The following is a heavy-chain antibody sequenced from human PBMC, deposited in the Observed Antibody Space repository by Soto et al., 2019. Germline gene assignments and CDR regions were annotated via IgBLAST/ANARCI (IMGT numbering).Heavy chain of an antibody. CDR3: ARYVSVITSVFGV. Sequence: QVHLVQSGAEVKRPGSSVTVSCMASGGNFYTYAFTWVRQAPGQGLEWMGGITPMIGTTKYAQKIHGRVTSSAEESASPACMALSNQKSDYTAVYFGARYVSVITSVFGVWGQGALITVS. J-gene: IGHJ4*02. V-gene: IGHV1-69*01. CDR2: ITPMIGTT. CDR1: GGNFYTYA. D-gene: IGHD1-1*01.